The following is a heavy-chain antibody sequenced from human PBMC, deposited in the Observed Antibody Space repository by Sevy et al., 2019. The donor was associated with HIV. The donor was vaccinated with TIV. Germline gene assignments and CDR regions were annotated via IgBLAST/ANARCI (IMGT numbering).Heavy chain of an antibody. D-gene: IGHD4-17*01. V-gene: IGHV3-53*01. CDR2: IYSGGST. CDR3: ARVPSRIRRYYYMDV. J-gene: IGHJ6*03. CDR1: GFTISSNY. Sequence: GGSLRLSCAASGFTISSNYMSWVRQAPGKGLEWVSVIYSGGSTYYADSVKGRFTISRDNSKNMLYLQMNSLRAEDTAVYYCARVPSRIRRYYYMDVWGKGTTVTVSS.